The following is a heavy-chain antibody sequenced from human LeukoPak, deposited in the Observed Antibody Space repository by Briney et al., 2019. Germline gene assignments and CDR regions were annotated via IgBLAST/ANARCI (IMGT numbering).Heavy chain of an antibody. D-gene: IGHD2-15*01. V-gene: IGHV5-51*01. CDR3: ARQEYCSGASCYTWFDP. J-gene: IGHJ5*02. CDR2: IYPADSDI. CDR1: GYSITNYW. Sequence: RGESLKISCKGSGYSITNYWIAWVRQMPGKGLEWMGIIYPADSDIRYSPSFQGQVTISADKSISTAYLQWNSLKASDTAMYYCARQEYCSGASCYTWFDPWGQGTLVTVSS.